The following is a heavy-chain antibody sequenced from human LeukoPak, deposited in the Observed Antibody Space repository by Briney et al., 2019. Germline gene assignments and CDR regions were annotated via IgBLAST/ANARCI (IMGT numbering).Heavy chain of an antibody. D-gene: IGHD2-2*01. CDR2: INHSGRT. V-gene: IGHV4-34*01. Sequence: SETLSLTCAVYGGSFSGYYWTWVRQPPGKGLEWIGEINHSGRTNYNPSLESRVTIAIDTSKIQFSLKLSSVTAADTAVYYCARDGYCSSTSRSDYWGQGTLVTVSS. CDR3: ARDGYCSSTSRSDY. CDR1: GGSFSGYY. J-gene: IGHJ4*02.